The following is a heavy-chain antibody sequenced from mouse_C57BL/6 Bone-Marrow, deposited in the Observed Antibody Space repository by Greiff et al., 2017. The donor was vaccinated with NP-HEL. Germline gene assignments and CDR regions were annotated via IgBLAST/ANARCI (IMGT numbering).Heavy chain of an antibody. CDR3: AREGGLRRRTYAMDY. Sequence: EVKLVESEGGLVQPGSSMKLSCTASGFTFSDYYMAWVRQVPEKGLEWVAHITYDGSSIYYLASLKSRFIISRDNAKNILYMQMSSLKAEDTATYYCAREGGLRRRTYAMDYWGQGTSATVSS. D-gene: IGHD2-4*01. CDR2: ITYDGSSI. CDR1: GFTFSDYY. J-gene: IGHJ4*01. V-gene: IGHV5-16*01.